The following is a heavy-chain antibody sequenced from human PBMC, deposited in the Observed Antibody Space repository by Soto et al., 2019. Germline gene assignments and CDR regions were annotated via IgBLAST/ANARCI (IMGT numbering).Heavy chain of an antibody. V-gene: IGHV4-38-2*02. CDR3: ARDRNSGGRPDAFDI. CDR1: DYSIGSGYY. D-gene: IGHD1-26*01. J-gene: IGHJ3*02. Sequence: SETLSLTCTVSDYSIGSGYYWGWIRQPPGKGLERIGSIIHSGNTNYNPSLKSRVTMSVDTSKNQFSLKLSSVIAADTAVYYCARDRNSGGRPDAFDIWGQGTMVTVSS. CDR2: IIHSGNT.